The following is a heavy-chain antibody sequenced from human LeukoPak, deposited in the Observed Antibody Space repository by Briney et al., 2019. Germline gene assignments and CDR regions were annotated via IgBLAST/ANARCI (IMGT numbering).Heavy chain of an antibody. Sequence: PGGSLRLSCAASGFTFSSYAMHWVRQAPGKGLEWVAVISYDGSNKYYADSVKGRFTISRDNSKNTLYLQMNSLRAEDTAVYYCAKDRSSIIYWGQGTLVTVSS. CDR1: GFTFSSYA. CDR3: AKDRSSIIY. CDR2: ISYDGSNK. V-gene: IGHV3-30-3*01. J-gene: IGHJ4*02.